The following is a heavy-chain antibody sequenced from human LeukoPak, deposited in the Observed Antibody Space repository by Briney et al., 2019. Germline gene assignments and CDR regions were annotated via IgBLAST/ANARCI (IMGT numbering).Heavy chain of an antibody. V-gene: IGHV3-21*01. J-gene: IGHJ4*02. CDR3: ARLYDGSAYHADHFDY. D-gene: IGHD3-22*01. CDR1: GFTFSRYS. CDR2: ISISSNYI. Sequence: KSGGSLRLSCAASGFTFSRYSMNWVRQAPGKGLEWVSSISISSNYIYYPDSLKGRFTISRDNAKNSLYLQMNSLRAEDTAVYYCARLYDGSAYHADHFDYWGQGTLVIVSS.